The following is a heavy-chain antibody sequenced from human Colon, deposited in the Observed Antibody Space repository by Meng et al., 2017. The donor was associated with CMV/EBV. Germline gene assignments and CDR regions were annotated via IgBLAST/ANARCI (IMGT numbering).Heavy chain of an antibody. CDR2: IYSETTGSST. CDR3: ARQNWND. CDR1: GFTVSSNY. Sequence: GESLKISCAASGFTVSSNYMSWVRQAPGKGLEWVSMIYSETTGSSTYYGASVRGRFTISRDKSKNSVYLQMNNLRSEDTAVYYCARQNWNDWGQGTLVTVSS. D-gene: IGHD1-1*01. V-gene: IGHV3-66*04. J-gene: IGHJ4*02.